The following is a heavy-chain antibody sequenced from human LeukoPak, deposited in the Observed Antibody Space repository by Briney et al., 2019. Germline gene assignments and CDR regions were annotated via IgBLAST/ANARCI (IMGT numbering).Heavy chain of an antibody. V-gene: IGHV1-2*02. Sequence: ASVKVSCTASGYTFPAYYMHLVRQAPGQGLEWMGWINPNCGGTNYAQKFQGRVTMTRDTSISTAYMELSRLRSDDTALYYCARKDPGTDDDYGMDVWGQGTLVTVSS. CDR3: ARKDPGTDDDYGMDV. CDR1: GYTFPAYY. D-gene: IGHD6-13*01. J-gene: IGHJ6*02. CDR2: INPNCGGT.